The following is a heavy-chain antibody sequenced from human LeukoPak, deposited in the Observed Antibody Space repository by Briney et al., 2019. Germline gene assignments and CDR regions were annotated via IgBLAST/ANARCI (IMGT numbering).Heavy chain of an antibody. V-gene: IGHV3-74*01. D-gene: IGHD1-26*01. CDR2: INKDGTTT. J-gene: IGHJ4*02. CDR1: RFTLRYYW. Sequence: GGSLRLSCAASRFTLRYYWMHWVRQVPGKGLVWVSRINKDGTTTDYADSVKGRFTISRGNAKNTLFLQMTSLRLEDTAIYYCVRDWFSEGSAAFDGWGQGTLVTVSS. CDR3: VRDWFSEGSAAFDG.